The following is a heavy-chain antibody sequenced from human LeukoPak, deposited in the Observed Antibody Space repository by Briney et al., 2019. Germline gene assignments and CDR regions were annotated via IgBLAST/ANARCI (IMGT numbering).Heavy chain of an antibody. CDR2: IKLDGGEK. CDR3: ARIRVYSLYFFDH. V-gene: IGHV3-7*01. CDR1: GFTCSSYW. D-gene: IGHD5-12*01. Sequence: GGSLRLSCASSGFTCSSYWRSWARQVPGKGLEWVANIKLDGGEKFYVDSVKGRFAISRDNAKDSLYLQMNSLRAEDTAVYYCARIRVYSLYFFDHWGQGTLVTVSS. J-gene: IGHJ4*02.